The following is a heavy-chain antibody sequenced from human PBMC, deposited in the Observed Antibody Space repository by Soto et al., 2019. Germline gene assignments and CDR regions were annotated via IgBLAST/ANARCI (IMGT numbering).Heavy chain of an antibody. CDR1: GYTFTSYG. D-gene: IGHD2-2*01. J-gene: IGHJ6*02. V-gene: IGHV1-18*01. CDR2: ISAYNGNT. CDR3: ASGRYQLAPKPVHYYYYYGMGV. Sequence: QVQLVQSGAEVKKPGASVKVSCKASGYTFTSYGISWVRQAPGQGLEWMGWISAYNGNTNYAQKLQGRVTMTTDTSTSTAYMELRSLRSDDTAVYYCASGRYQLAPKPVHYYYYYGMGVWGQGTTVTVSS.